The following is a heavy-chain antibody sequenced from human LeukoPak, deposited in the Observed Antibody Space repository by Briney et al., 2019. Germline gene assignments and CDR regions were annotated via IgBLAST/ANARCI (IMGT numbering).Heavy chain of an antibody. CDR1: GYTFTSYG. CDR3: ASIRARLALDY. J-gene: IGHJ4*02. V-gene: IGHV1-18*01. CDR2: ISAYNGNT. D-gene: IGHD3-9*01. Sequence: ASVKVSCKASGYTFTSYGISWVRQAPGQGLEWMGWISAYNGNTNYAQKLQGRVTMTADTSTSTAYMELRGLRSDDTAVYYCASIRARLALDYWGQGTLVTVSS.